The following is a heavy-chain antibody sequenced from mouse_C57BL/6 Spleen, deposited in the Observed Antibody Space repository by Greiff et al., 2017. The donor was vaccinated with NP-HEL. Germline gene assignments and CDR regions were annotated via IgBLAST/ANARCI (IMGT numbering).Heavy chain of an antibody. V-gene: IGHV3-6*01. Sequence: VQLVESGPGLVKPSQSLSLTCSVTGYSIPSGYSWNWIRQFPVNKLEWMGYISYDGSNNYNPSLTNRISITRYPSKNQFFLKLNSVTTEDTATYYCARADYYGSSYEYFDVWGTGTTVTVSS. J-gene: IGHJ1*03. CDR2: ISYDGSN. CDR3: ARADYYGSSYEYFDV. D-gene: IGHD1-1*01. CDR1: GYSIPSGYS.